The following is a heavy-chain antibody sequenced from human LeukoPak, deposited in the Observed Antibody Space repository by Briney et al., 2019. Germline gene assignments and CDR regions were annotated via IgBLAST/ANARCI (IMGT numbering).Heavy chain of an antibody. V-gene: IGHV3-30*02. CDR3: AKDLNYGDLLDY. J-gene: IGHJ4*02. D-gene: IGHD4-17*01. CDR1: GFTFSSYS. CDR2: IRNDGRNK. Sequence: GGSLRLSCAASGFTFSSYSMNWVRQAPGKGLGWVAFIRNDGRNKYYTDSVKGRFTISRDNSKNTLYLQMNSLRAEDTAVYYCAKDLNYGDLLDYWGQGTLVTVSS.